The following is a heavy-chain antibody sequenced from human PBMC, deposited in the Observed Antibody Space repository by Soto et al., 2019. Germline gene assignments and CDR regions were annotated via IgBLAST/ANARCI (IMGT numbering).Heavy chain of an antibody. D-gene: IGHD3-16*01. J-gene: IGHJ5*02. CDR3: AREGDTREGRGVFFS. CDR1: GGTFSSYS. CDR2: ITPIFGTV. Sequence: SVKVSCKASGGTFSSYSFSWVRQAPGQGLEWMGGITPIFGTVHYAQNFRGRVTITADKSTSIVHMELSSLRSEDTAVFYCAREGDTREGRGVFFSWGQGTLVTVSS. V-gene: IGHV1-69*06.